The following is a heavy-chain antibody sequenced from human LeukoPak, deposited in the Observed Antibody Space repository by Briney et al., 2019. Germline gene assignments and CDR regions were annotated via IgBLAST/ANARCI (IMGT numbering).Heavy chain of an antibody. V-gene: IGHV5-51*01. Sequence: GESLKISCEGSGYSFTSYWIGWVRQMPGKGLEWMGIIYPGDSDTRYSPSFQGQVTISADKSISTAYLQWSSLKASDTAMYYCARHGCSSTSCYSYYYMDVWGKGTTVTVSS. CDR1: GYSFTSYW. D-gene: IGHD2-2*02. J-gene: IGHJ6*03. CDR3: ARHGCSSTSCYSYYYMDV. CDR2: IYPGDSDT.